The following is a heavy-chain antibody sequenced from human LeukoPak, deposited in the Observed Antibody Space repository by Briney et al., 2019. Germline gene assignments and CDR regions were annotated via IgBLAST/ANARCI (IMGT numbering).Heavy chain of an antibody. CDR1: GGSISSYY. CDR2: INHSGST. D-gene: IGHD1-7*01. J-gene: IGHJ4*02. V-gene: IGHV4-34*01. CDR3: ARARLTGTTDY. Sequence: SETLSLTCTVSGGSISSYYWSWIRQPPGKGLEWIGEINHSGSTNYNPSLKSRVTISVDTSKNQFSLKLSSVTAADTAVYYCARARLTGTTDYWGQGTLVTVSS.